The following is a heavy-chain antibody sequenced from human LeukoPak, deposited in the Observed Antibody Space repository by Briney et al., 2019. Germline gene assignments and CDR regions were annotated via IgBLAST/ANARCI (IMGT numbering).Heavy chain of an antibody. V-gene: IGHV3-23*01. CDR1: GFTFSTYA. J-gene: IGHJ4*02. D-gene: IGHD6-19*01. CDR3: ARSAYDSGWYMFAIDS. CDR2: ISGSGYRT. Sequence: GASLRLSCAASGFTFSTYAMSWVRQAPAKGLEWVSGISGSGYRTNYADSVKGRYTISRDSSKNTLYLQMNSLRAEDTAVYFCARSAYDSGWYMFAIDSWGQGTLVTVSS.